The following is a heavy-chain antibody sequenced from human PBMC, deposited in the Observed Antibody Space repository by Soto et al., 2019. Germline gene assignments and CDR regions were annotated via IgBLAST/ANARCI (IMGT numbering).Heavy chain of an antibody. CDR2: IYSGGYT. J-gene: IGHJ4*02. V-gene: IGHV3-53*04. D-gene: IGHD2-15*01. CDR3: AGGQYYFEY. Sequence: PGGSLRLSCAASGFIVNSNYMSWVRQVPGTRLELVSVIYSGGYTHYADSVKGRFTISRHNIKNTLYLQMNSLRAEDTAGYYCAGGQYYFEYCGQGTRVTVS. CDR1: GFIVNSNY.